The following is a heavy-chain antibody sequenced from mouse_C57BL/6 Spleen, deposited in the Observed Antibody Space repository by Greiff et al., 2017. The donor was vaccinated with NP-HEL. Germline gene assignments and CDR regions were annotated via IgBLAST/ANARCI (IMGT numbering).Heavy chain of an antibody. D-gene: IGHD2-10*02. CDR2: IHPNSGST. V-gene: IGHV1-64*01. Sequence: QVQLQQPGAELVKPGASVKLSCKASGYTFTSYWMHWVKQRPGQGLEWIGMIHPNSGSTNYNEKFKSKATLTVDKSSSTAYMQLSSLTSEDSAVYYCASVYGNYRYFDVWGTGTTVTVSS. CDR3: ASVYGNYRYFDV. CDR1: GYTFTSYW. J-gene: IGHJ1*03.